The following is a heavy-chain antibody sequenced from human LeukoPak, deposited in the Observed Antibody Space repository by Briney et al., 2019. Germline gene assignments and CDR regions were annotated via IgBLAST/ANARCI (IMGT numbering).Heavy chain of an antibody. J-gene: IGHJ5*02. CDR3: ARENYYDSSGYSWNWFDP. CDR2: IYYSGST. D-gene: IGHD3-22*01. Sequence: SETLSLTCTVSGGSISSYYWSWIRQHPGKGLEWIGYIYYSGSTYYNPSLKSRVTISVDTSKNQFSLKLSSVTAADTAVYYCARENYYDSSGYSWNWFDPWGQGTLVTVSS. CDR1: GGSISSYY. V-gene: IGHV4-59*06.